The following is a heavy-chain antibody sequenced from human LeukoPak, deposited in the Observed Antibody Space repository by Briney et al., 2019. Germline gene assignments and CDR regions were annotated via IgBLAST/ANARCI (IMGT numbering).Heavy chain of an antibody. CDR3: ARDRDDYPLDY. CDR1: GYTFTSYG. CDR2: ISAYNGNT. D-gene: IGHD5-24*01. Sequence: GPSVKLSCNASGYTFTSYGISWVRQAPGQGLEWMGWISAYNGNTSYAQKLPGRVTMTTDTSTSTAYMALRSLRSDDTAVYYCARDRDDYPLDYWGQGTLVTVSS. V-gene: IGHV1-18*01. J-gene: IGHJ4*02.